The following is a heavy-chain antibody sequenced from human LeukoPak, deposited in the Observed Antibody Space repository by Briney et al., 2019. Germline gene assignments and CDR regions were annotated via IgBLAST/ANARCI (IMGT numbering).Heavy chain of an antibody. CDR2: IIPILNIT. CDR1: GYSFTSFG. J-gene: IGHJ4*02. Sequence: SVKVSCKASGYSFTSFGISWVRQAPGQGLEWMGRIIPILNITHYAQKFQGRVTIAADKSTSTAYMELSSLRSEDTAVYYCARDDDRAREIDYWGQGTLVTVSS. CDR3: ARDDDRAREIDY. D-gene: IGHD3-22*01. V-gene: IGHV1-69*04.